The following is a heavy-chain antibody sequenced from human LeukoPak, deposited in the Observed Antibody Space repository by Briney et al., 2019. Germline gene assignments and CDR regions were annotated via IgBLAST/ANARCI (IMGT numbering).Heavy chain of an antibody. CDR1: GYTFTGYY. CDR3: ARAIPRESDAFDI. CDR2: INPNSGGT. D-gene: IGHD3-10*01. Sequence: ASVKVSCKASGYTFTGYYMHWVRQAPGQGLEWMGWINPNSGGTNYAQKFQGRVTMTRDMSTSTVYMELSSLRSEDTAVYYCARAIPRESDAFDIWGQGTMVTVSS. J-gene: IGHJ3*02. V-gene: IGHV1-2*02.